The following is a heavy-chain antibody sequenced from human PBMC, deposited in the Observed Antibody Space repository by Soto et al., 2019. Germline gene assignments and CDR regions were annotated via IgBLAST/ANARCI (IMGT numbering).Heavy chain of an antibody. Sequence: QVQLVQSGAEVKKPGSSVKVSCKASGGTFSSYAISWVRQAPGQGLEWMGGIIPIFGTANYAQKFQGRVTIPADEATGTAYMELSSLRYEDTAVYYCARDIRLGSRHVQSLYYYYGMDVWGQGTTVTVSS. J-gene: IGHJ6*02. CDR3: ARDIRLGSRHVQSLYYYYGMDV. CDR1: GGTFSSYA. V-gene: IGHV1-69*12. D-gene: IGHD2-15*01. CDR2: IIPIFGTA.